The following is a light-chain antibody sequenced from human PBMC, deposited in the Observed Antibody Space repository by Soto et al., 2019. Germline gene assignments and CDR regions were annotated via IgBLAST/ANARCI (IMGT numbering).Light chain of an antibody. CDR1: SSDVGSYNL. V-gene: IGLV2-23*01. Sequence: QSVLTQPASVSGSPGQPITISCTETSSDVGSYNLVPRYQQHQGKAPKLMIYEGSKRPSGVFNRFSGSKSGNTASLTISGLQAEDEADYYCCSYAGSSTSVVFGGGTKHTVL. CDR2: EGS. CDR3: CSYAGSSTSVV. J-gene: IGLJ2*01.